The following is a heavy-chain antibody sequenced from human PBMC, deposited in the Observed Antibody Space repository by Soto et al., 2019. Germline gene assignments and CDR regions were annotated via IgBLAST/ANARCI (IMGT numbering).Heavy chain of an antibody. CDR3: ARDKITGLFDY. CDR2: INHSGST. J-gene: IGHJ4*02. CDR1: GGSFIGHY. V-gene: IGHV4-34*01. Sequence: PSETMSLPWAVEGGSFIGHYWTCIRQPPGTGLEWIGEINHSGSTNYNPSLKSRVTISVDTSKNQFSLKLTSVTAADTAVYYCARDKITGLFDYWGQGTLVTVSS. D-gene: IGHD2-8*02.